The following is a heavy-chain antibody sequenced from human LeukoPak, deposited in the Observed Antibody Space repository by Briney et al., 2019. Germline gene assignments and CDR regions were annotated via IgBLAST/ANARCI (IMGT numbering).Heavy chain of an antibody. CDR3: GTGPGFRSDY. CDR2: INQDASDK. J-gene: IGHJ4*02. V-gene: IGHV3-7*05. Sequence: GGALRLSCAASGFTFKTYWMTWGRQAPGKGLEGGANINQDASDKNYVDSAKGRFTTSRNNAKTSVFLQINSLRAEDTAVYHCGTGPGFRSDYWGQGTLVTVS. CDR1: GFTFKTYW. D-gene: IGHD5-12*01.